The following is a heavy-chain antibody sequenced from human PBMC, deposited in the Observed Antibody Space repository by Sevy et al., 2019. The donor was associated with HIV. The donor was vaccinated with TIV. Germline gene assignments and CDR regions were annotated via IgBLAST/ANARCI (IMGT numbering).Heavy chain of an antibody. CDR2: LSFGCGEI. D-gene: IGHD2-8*01. J-gene: IGHJ4*02. V-gene: IGHV3-23*01. CDR3: AREGCTKPHDY. CDR1: RFTFSKYS. Sequence: LSLTCAASRFTFSKYSMSWVRQPPGKGLEWVSTLSFGCGEINYADSVKGRFTISRDNSKSSVYLQMNNLRPEDTAVYYCAREGCTKPHDYWGQGTLVTVSS.